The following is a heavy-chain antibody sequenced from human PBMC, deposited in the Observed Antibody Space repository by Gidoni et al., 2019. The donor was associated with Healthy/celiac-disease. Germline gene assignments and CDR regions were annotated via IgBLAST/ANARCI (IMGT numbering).Heavy chain of an antibody. CDR2: IITIFGTA. Sequence: QVQLVQSGAEVTKPGSSVNVSCKASGGPFSSYAITWVRPAPGQGLEWMGGIITIFGTANYAQKFQGRVTITADESTSTAYMELSSLRSEDTAVYYCARGVKVYAIEIIPTGYYYYYMDVWGKGTTVTVSS. D-gene: IGHD2-8*01. V-gene: IGHV1-69*01. CDR3: ARGVKVYAIEIIPTGYYYYYMDV. CDR1: GGPFSSYA. J-gene: IGHJ6*03.